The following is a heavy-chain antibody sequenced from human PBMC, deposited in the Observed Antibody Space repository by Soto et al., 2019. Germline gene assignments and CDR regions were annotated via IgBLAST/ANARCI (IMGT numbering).Heavy chain of an antibody. CDR1: GYTFTGYY. CDR2: INPNSGGT. J-gene: IGHJ5*02. Sequence: QVQLVQSGAEVKKPGASVKVSCKASGYTFTGYYMHWVRQAPGQGLEWMGWINPNSGGTNYAQKFQGWVTMTRDTSISTAYMELSRPRSDDTAVYYCARSTATAVYWFDPWGQGTLVTVSS. V-gene: IGHV1-2*04. CDR3: ARSTATAVYWFDP. D-gene: IGHD2-2*01.